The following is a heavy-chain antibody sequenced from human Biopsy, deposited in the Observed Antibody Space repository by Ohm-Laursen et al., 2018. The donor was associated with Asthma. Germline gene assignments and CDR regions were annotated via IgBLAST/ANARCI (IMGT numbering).Heavy chain of an antibody. CDR3: ARTTYGDDGFDP. CDR2: IASGDSP. CDR1: GGPMSSGDYF. J-gene: IGHJ5*02. D-gene: IGHD4-17*01. V-gene: IGHV4-31*03. Sequence: TLSLTCIVSGGPMSSGDYFWSWMRQFPGRGLEWIGYIASGDSPHYNPSLKSRVSISLDTSKNQFSLSLTSVTAADTAVYYCARTTYGDDGFDPWGQGTLVTVSS.